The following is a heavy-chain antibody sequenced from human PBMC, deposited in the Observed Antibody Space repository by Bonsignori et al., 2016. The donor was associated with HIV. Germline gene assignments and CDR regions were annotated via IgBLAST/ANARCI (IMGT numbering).Heavy chain of an antibody. CDR2: ISSTSTYI. V-gene: IGHV3-21*01. D-gene: IGHD3-16*01. J-gene: IGHJ6*03. CDR3: TRKGLPTLHYYYIDV. Sequence: WIRQPPGKGLEWVSSISSTSTYIYYADSVKGRFTISRDNAENSLYLQMNSLRAEDTAVYYCTRKGLPTLHYYYIDVWGKGTTVTVSS.